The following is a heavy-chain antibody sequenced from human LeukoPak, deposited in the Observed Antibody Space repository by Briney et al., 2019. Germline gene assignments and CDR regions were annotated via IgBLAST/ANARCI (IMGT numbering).Heavy chain of an antibody. D-gene: IGHD3-9*01. CDR3: AKDVDWFSYGMDV. J-gene: IGHJ6*02. CDR1: GFTFRSHN. CDR2: ISWNGGSI. Sequence: GGSLRLSCAASGFTFRSHNMNWVRQAPGKGLEWVSAISWNGGSIGYADSVKGRFTISRDNAKNSVYLQMNSLRTEDAALYYCAKDVDWFSYGMDVWGQGTTVTVSS. V-gene: IGHV3-9*01.